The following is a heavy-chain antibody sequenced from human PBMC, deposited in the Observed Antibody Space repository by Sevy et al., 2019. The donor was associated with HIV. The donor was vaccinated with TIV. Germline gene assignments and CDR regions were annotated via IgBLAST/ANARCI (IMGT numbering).Heavy chain of an antibody. J-gene: IGHJ6*02. CDR2: IWFDGSEK. CDR1: GFSFSSYG. D-gene: IGHD6-19*01. V-gene: IGHV3-33*03. Sequence: RGSLRLSCVASGFSFSSYGMHWVRQAPGKGLEWVAGIWFDGSEKKYEDSVKGRLAISRDNAKNTLYLQMNSLRVEDTAEYFCATAGTTVADEYYYYGMDVWGQGTTVTVSS. CDR3: ATAGTTVADEYYYYGMDV.